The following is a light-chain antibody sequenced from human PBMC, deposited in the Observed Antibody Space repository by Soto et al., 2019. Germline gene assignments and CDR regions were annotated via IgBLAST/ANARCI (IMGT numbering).Light chain of an antibody. CDR3: QSYDSRLSGVV. CDR1: SSNIGAGYD. J-gene: IGLJ2*01. Sequence: QSVLTQPPSVSGAPGQRVTISCTGSSSNIGAGYDVHWYQQLPGTAPKLLIYGNSNRPSGVPDRFPGSKSGTSASLAITGLQAEDGADYYCQSYDSRLSGVVFGGGTKLTVI. V-gene: IGLV1-40*01. CDR2: GNS.